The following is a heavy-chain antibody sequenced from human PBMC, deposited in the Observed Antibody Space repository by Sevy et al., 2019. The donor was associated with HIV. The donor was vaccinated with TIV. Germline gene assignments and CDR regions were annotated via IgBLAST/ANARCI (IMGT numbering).Heavy chain of an antibody. J-gene: IGHJ4*02. CDR3: AKDSYYGSSGYFDA. CDR2: ISWNSGRI. V-gene: IGHV3-9*01. Sequence: GGSLRLSCAASGFTFENYALHWVRQVPGKGLEWVSGISWNSGRIGYADSWKGRFTISRDNAKNSLYLQMNSLRAEDAAFYYCAKDSYYGSSGYFDAWGQGTLVTVSS. D-gene: IGHD3-22*01. CDR1: GFTFENYA.